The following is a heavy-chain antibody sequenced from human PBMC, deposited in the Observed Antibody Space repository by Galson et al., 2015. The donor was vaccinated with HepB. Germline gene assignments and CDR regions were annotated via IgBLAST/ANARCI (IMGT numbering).Heavy chain of an antibody. CDR1: GFTFSRHG. CDR2: IWHDGSNQ. Sequence: SCAASGFTFSRHGIHWVRQAPGKGLECVAMIWHDGSNQLYADSVKGRFTISRDNSKNKLYLQMNSLRAEDTAIYYCVRESLMAMVTFDLWGRGTLVTVSS. V-gene: IGHV3-33*01. J-gene: IGHJ4*02. D-gene: IGHD5-18*01. CDR3: VRESLMAMVTFDL.